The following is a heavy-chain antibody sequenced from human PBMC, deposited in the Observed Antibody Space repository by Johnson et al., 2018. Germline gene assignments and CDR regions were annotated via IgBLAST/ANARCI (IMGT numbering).Heavy chain of an antibody. CDR1: GFTFGDYA. CDR3: TRDQLEPQNSQRDYYYGMDG. J-gene: IGHJ6*04. CDR2: IRSKAYGGTT. D-gene: IGHD1-1*01. Sequence: EVQLLESGGGLVQPGRSLRLSCTASGFTFGDYAMSWFRQAPGKGLEWVGFIRSKAYGGTTEYAASVKGRFTISRDVSKSIANLQMNSLKTEDTAVEYCTRDQLEPQNSQRDYYYGMDGWGKGTTVTVSS. V-gene: IGHV3-49*03.